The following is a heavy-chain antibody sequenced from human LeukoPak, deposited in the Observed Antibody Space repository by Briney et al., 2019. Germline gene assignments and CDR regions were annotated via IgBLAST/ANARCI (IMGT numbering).Heavy chain of an antibody. Sequence: PSDTLSLTYAVSGGSISNDKWWSWVRQSPVKGLEWIGEMYHSGSTIYNPSLKSRVTLSVDKSKNHFSIKLISVTAADTAMYYCATGTSWYYYYWGQGTL. V-gene: IGHV4-4*02. CDR1: GGSISNDKW. CDR3: ATGTSWYYYY. CDR2: MYHSGST. D-gene: IGHD2-2*01. J-gene: IGHJ4*02.